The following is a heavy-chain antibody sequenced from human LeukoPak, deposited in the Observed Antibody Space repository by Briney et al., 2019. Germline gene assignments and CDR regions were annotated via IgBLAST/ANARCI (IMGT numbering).Heavy chain of an antibody. CDR3: ARGYCSSTSCSYFDS. J-gene: IGHJ4*02. V-gene: IGHV1-2*02. CDR2: INPNSGGT. D-gene: IGHD2-2*01. CDR1: GYTFTGYD. Sequence: GASVTVSCKASGYTFTGYDMHWVRQAPGQGLEWMGWINPNSGGTNYAQKVQGRVTMTRDTSISTAYMELSRLRSDDTAVYYCARGYCSSTSCSYFDSWGQGTLVTVSS.